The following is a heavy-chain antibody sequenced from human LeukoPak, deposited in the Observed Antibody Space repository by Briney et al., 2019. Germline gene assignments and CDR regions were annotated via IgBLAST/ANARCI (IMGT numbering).Heavy chain of an antibody. V-gene: IGHV4-59*01. CDR3: ARSTEVVIPAAIPPAFDY. D-gene: IGHD2-2*02. Sequence: SETLSLTCTVSGGSISSYYWSWIRQPPGKGLEWIGYIYYSGSTNYNPSLKSRVTISVDTSKNQFSLKLSSVTAADTAVYYCARSTEVVIPAAIPPAFDYWGQGTLVTASS. CDR1: GGSISSYY. CDR2: IYYSGST. J-gene: IGHJ4*02.